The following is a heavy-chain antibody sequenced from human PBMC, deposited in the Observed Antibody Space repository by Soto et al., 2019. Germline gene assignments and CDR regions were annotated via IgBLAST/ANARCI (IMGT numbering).Heavy chain of an antibody. CDR2: ISAYNGNK. CDR3: ARDGPPLDY. Sequence: ASVKVSCKASGYTFSSYGISWVRQAPGQGLEWMGWISAYNGNKNYAQKLQGRVTMTTDTSTSTADMDLRSLRSDDTAVYYCARDGPPLDYWGQRTLVTVSS. J-gene: IGHJ4*02. V-gene: IGHV1-18*01. CDR1: GYTFSSYG.